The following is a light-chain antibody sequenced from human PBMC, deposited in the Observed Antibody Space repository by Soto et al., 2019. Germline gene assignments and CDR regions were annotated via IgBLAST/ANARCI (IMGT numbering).Light chain of an antibody. J-gene: IGKJ4*01. CDR2: GAS. CDR1: QSLSSSY. Sequence: EIVLTQSPGTLSLSPGERGTLSCRASQSLSSSYLAWYQQKPGQAPRLLIFGASSRATGIPDRFSGSGSGSEFTLTISRLEPEDFAVYYCQQYDNLPLTFGGGTKVEIK. V-gene: IGKV3-20*01. CDR3: QQYDNLPLT.